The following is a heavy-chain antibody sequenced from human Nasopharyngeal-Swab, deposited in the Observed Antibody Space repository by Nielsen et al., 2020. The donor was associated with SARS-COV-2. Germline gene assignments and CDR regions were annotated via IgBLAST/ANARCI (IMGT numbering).Heavy chain of an antibody. CDR1: GFTFSSYG. V-gene: IGHV3-30*18. Sequence: GESLKISCAASGFTFSSYGMHWVRQAPGKGLEWVAVIPYDGSNKYYADSVKGRFTISRDNSKNTLYLQMNSLRAEDTAVYYCAKDGPRYCSGGSCYFDYWGQGTLVTVSS. CDR2: IPYDGSNK. CDR3: AKDGPRYCSGGSCYFDY. J-gene: IGHJ4*02. D-gene: IGHD2-15*01.